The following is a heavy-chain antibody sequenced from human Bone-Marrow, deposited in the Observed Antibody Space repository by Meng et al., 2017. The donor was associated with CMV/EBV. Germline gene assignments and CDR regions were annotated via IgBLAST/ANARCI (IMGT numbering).Heavy chain of an antibody. CDR2: IYYSGST. D-gene: IGHD6-19*01. CDR1: GGSVSSGSYY. J-gene: IGHJ4*02. V-gene: IGHV4-39*07. CDR3: ARVNSSGWTYYFDY. Sequence: GSLRLSCTVSGGSVSSGSYYWGWIRQPPGKGLEWIGSIYYSGSTYYNPSLKSRVTISVDTSKNQFSLKLSSVTAADTAVYYCARVNSSGWTYYFDYWGQGTLVTVSS.